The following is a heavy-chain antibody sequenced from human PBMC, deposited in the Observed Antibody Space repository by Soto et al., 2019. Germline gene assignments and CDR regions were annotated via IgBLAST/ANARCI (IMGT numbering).Heavy chain of an antibody. CDR3: ARTGGYERRPPDY. Sequence: LSLTFTVSCDSMAPYYWTLIRQSPGRGLEWIGYIYSSGTTNYNPSLKSRVNISIDTSKNQFSLRLNSVTAADTAVYYCARTGGYERRPPDYWGRGSLVTVSS. CDR2: IYSSGTT. D-gene: IGHD6-13*01. J-gene: IGHJ4*02. V-gene: IGHV4-59*01. CDR1: CDSMAPYY.